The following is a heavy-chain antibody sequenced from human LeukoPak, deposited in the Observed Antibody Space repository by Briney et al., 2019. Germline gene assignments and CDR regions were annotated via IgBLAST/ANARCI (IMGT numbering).Heavy chain of an antibody. Sequence: GGSLRLSCAASGLTFSTYWMHWVRQAPGKGLAWVARINPDGSIRTYANSVQGRVTISRDTAKDTLSLQMNSLRAEDTAVYYCAREARVGGALQYWGQGTPVTVSS. D-gene: IGHD1-26*01. CDR2: INPDGSIR. J-gene: IGHJ4*02. V-gene: IGHV3-74*03. CDR3: AREARVGGALQY. CDR1: GLTFSTYW.